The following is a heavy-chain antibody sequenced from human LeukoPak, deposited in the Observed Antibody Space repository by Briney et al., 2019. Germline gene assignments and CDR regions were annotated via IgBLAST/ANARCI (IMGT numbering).Heavy chain of an antibody. D-gene: IGHD6-13*01. CDR2: ISSSSSYI. CDR1: GFTFSSYS. Sequence: GGSLRLSCAASGFTFSSYSMNWVRQAPGKGLEWVSSISSSSSYIYYADSVKGLFTISRDNAKNSLYLQMNSLRAEDTAVYYCARGSQYSSSPGWFDPWGQGTLVTVSS. CDR3: ARGSQYSSSPGWFDP. J-gene: IGHJ5*02. V-gene: IGHV3-21*01.